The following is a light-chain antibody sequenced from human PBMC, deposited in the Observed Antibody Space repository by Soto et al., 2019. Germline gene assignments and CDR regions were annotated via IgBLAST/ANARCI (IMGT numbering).Light chain of an antibody. Sequence: TVLTQSPGTLSLSPGERVTLSCRASQSVSSNYLAWYQQKPGQTPRLLIYGASSRATGIPDRFSGSGSGTDFTLTISRLEPEYFAVYYCQQYGSSALTFGGGTKVDIK. CDR2: GAS. CDR3: QQYGSSALT. J-gene: IGKJ4*01. CDR1: QSVSSNY. V-gene: IGKV3-20*01.